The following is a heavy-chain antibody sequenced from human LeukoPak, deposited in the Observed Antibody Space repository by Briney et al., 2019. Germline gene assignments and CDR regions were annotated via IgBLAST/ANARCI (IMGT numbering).Heavy chain of an antibody. D-gene: IGHD3-22*01. V-gene: IGHV1-69*01. Sequence: GASVKVSCKASGGTFSSYAISWVRQAPGQGLEWMGGIIPIFGTANYAQKFQGRVTITADESTSTVYMELSSLRSEDTAVYYCARDGDYYDSSGYQPGGYFDYWGQGTLVTVSS. CDR1: GGTFSSYA. CDR3: ARDGDYYDSSGYQPGGYFDY. CDR2: IIPIFGTA. J-gene: IGHJ4*02.